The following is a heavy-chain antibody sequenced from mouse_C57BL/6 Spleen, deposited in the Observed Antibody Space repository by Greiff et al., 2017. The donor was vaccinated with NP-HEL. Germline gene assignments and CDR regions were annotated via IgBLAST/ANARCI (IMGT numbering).Heavy chain of an antibody. J-gene: IGHJ3*01. CDR2: IYPGSGST. D-gene: IGHD1-1*01. CDR3: ATTVVARDWLAY. CDR1: GYTFTSYW. V-gene: IGHV1-55*01. Sequence: VQLQQPGAELVKPGASVKMSCKASGYTFTSYWITWVKQRPGQGLEWIGDIYPGSGSTNYNEKFTSKATLTVDTSSSTAYMQLSSLTSEDSAVYYCATTVVARDWLAYWGKGTLVTVSA.